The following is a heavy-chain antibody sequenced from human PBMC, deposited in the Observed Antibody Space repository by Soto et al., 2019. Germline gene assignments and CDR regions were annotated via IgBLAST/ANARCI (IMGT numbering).Heavy chain of an antibody. CDR1: GFNLGSFV. V-gene: IGHV3-33*01. CDR2: IWYDGGNK. D-gene: IGHD3-16*01. CDR3: ARGARDFDY. Sequence: GSLRLLRCGAGFNLGSFVNHWVRQAPGRGLEWVALIWYDGGNKYYADSVKGRFTISRDNSKNTLYLQMNSLRAEDTAVYYCARGARDFDYWGQGTLVTVSS. J-gene: IGHJ4*02.